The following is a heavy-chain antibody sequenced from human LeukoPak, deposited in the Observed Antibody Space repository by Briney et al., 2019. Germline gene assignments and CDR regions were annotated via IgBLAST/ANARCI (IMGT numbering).Heavy chain of an antibody. Sequence: PGGSLRLSCAASGFTFSSYWMSWVRQAPGKGLEWVANIKQDGSEKYYVDSVKGRFTISRDNAKNSLYLQMNSLRAEDTAVYYCGRERMGYQWPVNWYFDLWGRGTLVTVSS. CDR2: IKQDGSEK. CDR3: GRERMGYQWPVNWYFDL. J-gene: IGHJ2*01. CDR1: GFTFSSYW. D-gene: IGHD6-19*01. V-gene: IGHV3-7*01.